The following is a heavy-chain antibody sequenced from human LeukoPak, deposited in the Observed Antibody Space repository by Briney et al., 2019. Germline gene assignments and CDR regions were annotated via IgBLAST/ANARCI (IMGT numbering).Heavy chain of an antibody. CDR1: GGSISSYY. J-gene: IGHJ6*03. Sequence: SSETLSLTCTVSGGSISSYYRSWIRQPPGKGLEWIGYIYYSGSTNYNPSLKSRVTISVDTSKNQFSLKLSSVTAADTAVYYCARATSSGWYQYYYYYYYMDVWGKGTTVTISS. CDR3: ARATSSGWYQYYYYYYYMDV. V-gene: IGHV4-59*01. D-gene: IGHD6-19*01. CDR2: IYYSGST.